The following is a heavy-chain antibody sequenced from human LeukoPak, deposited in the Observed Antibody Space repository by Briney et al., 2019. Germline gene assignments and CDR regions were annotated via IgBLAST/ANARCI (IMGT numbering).Heavy chain of an antibody. CDR2: INPNSGGT. Sequence: ASVKVSCKASGYTFTGYYMHWVRQAPGQGLEWMGRINPNSGGTNYAQKFQGRVTMTRDTSISTAYMELSRLRPDDTAVYYCASNIAAAEGYFDYWGQGTLVTVSS. CDR3: ASNIAAAEGYFDY. V-gene: IGHV1-2*06. CDR1: GYTFTGYY. J-gene: IGHJ4*02. D-gene: IGHD6-13*01.